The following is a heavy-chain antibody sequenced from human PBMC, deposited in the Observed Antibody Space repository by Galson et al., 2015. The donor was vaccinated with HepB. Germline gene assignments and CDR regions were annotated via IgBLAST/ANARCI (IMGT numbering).Heavy chain of an antibody. D-gene: IGHD6-13*01. CDR1: GFTVSSNY. CDR3: ARGRDSSTWPLRYFDN. V-gene: IGHV3-53*01. Sequence: SLRLSCAASGFTVSSNYMSWVRQAPGKGLEWVSVIYSGGDTYYADSVKGRFTISRDNSKNTLYLQMNSLRAEDTAVYYCARGRDSSTWPLRYFDNWGQGTLVTVSS. J-gene: IGHJ4*02. CDR2: IYSGGDT.